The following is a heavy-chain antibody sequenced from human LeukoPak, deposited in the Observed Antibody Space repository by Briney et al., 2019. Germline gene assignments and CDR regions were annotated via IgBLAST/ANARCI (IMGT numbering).Heavy chain of an antibody. D-gene: IGHD2-2*01. J-gene: IGHJ4*02. CDR1: GYTFTDYY. CDR3: ARANFLYCSSSTCLFDY. Sequence: ASVKVSCKASGYTFTDYYMHWVRQAPGQRFEWMGWINPNDGDTNYVQKFQGRVTMTRDTSISTAHMEVSRLRSDDTAVYYCARANFLYCSSSTCLFDYWGQGTLVTVSS. CDR2: INPNDGDT. V-gene: IGHV1-2*02.